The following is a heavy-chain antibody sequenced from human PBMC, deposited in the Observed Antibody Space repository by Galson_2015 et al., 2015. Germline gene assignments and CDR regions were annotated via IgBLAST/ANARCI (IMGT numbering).Heavy chain of an antibody. V-gene: IGHV1-69*13. CDR2: IIPIFGTA. Sequence: SVKVSCKASGDTFSIYAINWVRQAPGQGLEWMGRIIPIFGTANYAQKFQGRVTITADESTSTAYMELSSLRSDDTAVYYCARVPGGKFVVVPAANFYYVMDFSSQGSAVTVSS. D-gene: IGHD2-2*01. J-gene: IGHJ6*02. CDR1: GDTFSIYA. CDR3: ARVPGGKFVVVPAANFYYVMDF.